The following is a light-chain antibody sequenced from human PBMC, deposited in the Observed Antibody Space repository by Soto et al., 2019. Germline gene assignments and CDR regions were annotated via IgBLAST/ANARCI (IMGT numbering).Light chain of an antibody. CDR1: QSIVTY. CDR2: AAS. J-gene: IGKJ1*01. Sequence: DIRTTQSPSSVSASVGDRVTITCRASQSIVTYLNWYLQKPGKAPKLLIYAASNLQSGVPSRFSGSGSGTDFTLTISSLQPEDFATYFCQQSYSTPPWTFGQGTKVDIK. V-gene: IGKV1-39*01. CDR3: QQSYSTPPWT.